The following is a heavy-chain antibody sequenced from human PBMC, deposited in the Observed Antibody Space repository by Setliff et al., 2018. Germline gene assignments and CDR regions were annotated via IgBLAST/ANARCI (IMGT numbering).Heavy chain of an antibody. CDR1: GYTFTTYA. D-gene: IGHD3-10*01. Sequence: ASVKVSCKASGYTFTTYAMGWMRQAPGPRLEWMGWINTNTGNPSYAQGFTGRFVFSLDTSVSTAYLQISSLKPEDTAVYYCARASRFGTVKWRGDYYMDVWGKGTTVTVSS. V-gene: IGHV7-4-1*02. J-gene: IGHJ6*03. CDR3: ARASRFGTVKWRGDYYMDV. CDR2: INTNTGNP.